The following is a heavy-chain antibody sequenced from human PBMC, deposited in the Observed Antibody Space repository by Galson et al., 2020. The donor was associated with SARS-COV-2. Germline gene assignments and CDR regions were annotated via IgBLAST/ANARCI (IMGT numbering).Heavy chain of an antibody. V-gene: IGHV4-59*08. J-gene: IGHJ6*02. D-gene: IGHD6-19*01. CDR3: ARLAGYSSGWFDYYYYGMDG. CDR2: IYYSGST. CDR1: GGSISSYY. Sequence: ETSETLSLTCTVSGGSISSYYWSWIRQPPGKGLEWIGYIYYSGSTNYTPSLKSRVTISVDTSKNQFSLKLSSVTAADTAVYYCARLAGYSSGWFDYYYYGMDGWGQGTTVTVS.